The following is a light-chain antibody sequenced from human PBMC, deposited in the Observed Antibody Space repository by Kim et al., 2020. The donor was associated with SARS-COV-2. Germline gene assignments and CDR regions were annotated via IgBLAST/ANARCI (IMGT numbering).Light chain of an antibody. V-gene: IGKV3-11*01. Sequence: LSPGERATLSCRASRGVTTNLGWYHQKPGQPPRLLTYDASNRATGIPARFSGSGSGTEFTLTISSLEPEDFAVYYCQQRESWPLTFGGGTKVDIK. CDR2: DAS. CDR1: RGVTTN. CDR3: QQRESWPLT. J-gene: IGKJ4*01.